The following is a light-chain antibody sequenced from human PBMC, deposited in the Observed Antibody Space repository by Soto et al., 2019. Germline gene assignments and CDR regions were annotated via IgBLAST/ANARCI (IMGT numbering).Light chain of an antibody. CDR1: QSVSSN. V-gene: IGKV3-15*01. J-gene: IGKJ1*01. Sequence: EIVMTQSPATLSVSPGVRATLSCRASQSVSSNLAWYQQKPGQAPRLLIYGASTRATGIPARFSGSGSGTEFTLTISSLQSEDYAVYSCQQYNNWPRTFGQGTKVDIK. CDR3: QQYNNWPRT. CDR2: GAS.